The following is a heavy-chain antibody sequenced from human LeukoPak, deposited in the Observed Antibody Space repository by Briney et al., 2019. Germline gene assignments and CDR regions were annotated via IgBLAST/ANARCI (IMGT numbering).Heavy chain of an antibody. CDR2: ISSSSTYT. Sequence: PGGSLRLSCAASGFTFSDYYMSWIRQAPGKGLEWVSYISSSSTYTNYADSVKGRFTISRDNAKNSLYLQMNSLRAEDTAVYYCVRDVPVTGFAYDVWGQGTKVTVSS. J-gene: IGHJ3*01. D-gene: IGHD7-27*01. V-gene: IGHV3-11*05. CDR1: GFTFSDYY. CDR3: VRDVPVTGFAYDV.